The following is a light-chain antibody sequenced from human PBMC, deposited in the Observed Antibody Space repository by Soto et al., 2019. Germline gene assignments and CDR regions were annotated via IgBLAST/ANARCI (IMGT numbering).Light chain of an antibody. CDR2: GTS. CDR1: QNINSRY. CDR3: QQYDSSPRFT. Sequence: EIVLTQSPGTLSLSPGERATLSCRASQNINSRYLAWYQQKPGQAPRLLIYGTSSRATGIPDRFSGSGSGTDFSLTISRLEPEDFAVYYCQQYDSSPRFTFGQGTKVDIK. V-gene: IGKV3-20*01. J-gene: IGKJ1*01.